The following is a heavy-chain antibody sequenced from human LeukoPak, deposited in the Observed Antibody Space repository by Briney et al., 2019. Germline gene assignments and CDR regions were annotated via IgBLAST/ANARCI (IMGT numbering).Heavy chain of an antibody. CDR2: IYYSGST. J-gene: IGHJ4*02. V-gene: IGHV4-59*12. CDR3: ARGLSAIVH. CDR1: GGSIRSYY. D-gene: IGHD2-21*02. Sequence: PSETLSLTCTVSGGSIRSYYWSWIRQPPGKGLEWIGYIYYSGSTNYNPSLKSRVTISVDTSKNQFSLKLSSATAADTAVYYCARGLSAIVHWGQGTLVTVSS.